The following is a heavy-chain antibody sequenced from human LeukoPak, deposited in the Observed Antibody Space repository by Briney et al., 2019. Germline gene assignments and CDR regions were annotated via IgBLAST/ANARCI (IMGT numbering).Heavy chain of an antibody. CDR2: ISGSGGNT. J-gene: IGHJ4*02. V-gene: IGHV3-23*01. CDR1: GFIFSDYA. D-gene: IGHD3-9*01. CDR3: AREADYDILTGYFGYFDY. Sequence: PGGSERLSCAASGFIFSDYAMSWVRQTPGKGLEWVSAISGSGGNTYYADSVKGRFTISRHNSKNTLYLQMNSLRAEDTAVYYCAREADYDILTGYFGYFDYWGQGTLVTVTS.